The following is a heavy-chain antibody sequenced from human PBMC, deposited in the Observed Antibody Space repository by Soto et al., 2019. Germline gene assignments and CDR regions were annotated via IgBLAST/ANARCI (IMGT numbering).Heavy chain of an antibody. D-gene: IGHD2-21*01. J-gene: IGHJ5*02. CDR2: IYHSGST. CDR3: ARIPSP. CDR1: GGSISSGGYS. Sequence: QLHLQESGSGLVKPSQTLSLTCAVSGGSISSGGYSWSWIRQPPGKALEWIGYIYHSGSTYYNSSLXSRXTISVDRSKNQFSLKLSSVTAADTAVYYCARIPSPWGQGTLVTVSS. V-gene: IGHV4-30-2*01.